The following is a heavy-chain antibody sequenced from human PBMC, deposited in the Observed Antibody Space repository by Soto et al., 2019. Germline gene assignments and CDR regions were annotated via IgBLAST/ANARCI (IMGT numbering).Heavy chain of an antibody. J-gene: IGHJ4*02. CDR1: GWTFSSYA. D-gene: IGHD3-10*01. Sequence: SVKVSCKASGWTFSSYAISWVRQAAGQGLEWMGGIIPIFGTANYAQKFQGRVTITADKSTSTAYMELSSLRSEDTAVYYCARDAVAYYGSERYNCWRQGTLGTVAS. V-gene: IGHV1-69*06. CDR3: ARDAVAYYGSERYNC. CDR2: IIPIFGTA.